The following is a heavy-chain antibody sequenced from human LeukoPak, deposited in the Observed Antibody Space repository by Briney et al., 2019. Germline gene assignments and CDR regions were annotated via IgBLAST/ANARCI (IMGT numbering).Heavy chain of an antibody. V-gene: IGHV4-4*07. CDR1: GDSISGYY. J-gene: IGHJ4*02. Sequence: PSETLSLTCSVSGDSISGYYWSWIRQPAGKGLEWIGRIYTSGSTNYNPSLKSRVTMSVDTSKNQFSLNLTSATAADTAVYYCARDRSASDRFDYWGQGTLITVSS. CDR3: ARDRSASDRFDY. CDR2: IYTSGST. D-gene: IGHD1-26*01.